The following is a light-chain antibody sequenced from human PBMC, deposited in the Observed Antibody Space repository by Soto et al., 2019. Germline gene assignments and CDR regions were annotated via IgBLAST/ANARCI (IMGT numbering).Light chain of an antibody. CDR2: HVS. Sequence: QSALTQPRSVSGSPGQSVTISCTGTSSDVGGYDFVSWYQQHPVKAPKLMISHVSKRPSGVPDRFSGSKSGNTASLTISGLQAEDEADYYCCSYAGDLALFGGGTKLTVL. J-gene: IGLJ2*01. CDR3: CSYAGDLAL. CDR1: SSDVGGYDF. V-gene: IGLV2-11*01.